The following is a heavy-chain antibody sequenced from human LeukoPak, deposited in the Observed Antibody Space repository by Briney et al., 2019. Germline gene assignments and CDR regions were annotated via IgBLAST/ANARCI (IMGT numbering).Heavy chain of an antibody. J-gene: IGHJ4*02. Sequence: SGGSLRLSCAASGFTFSSYAMSWVRQAPGKGLEWVSAISGSGGSTYYADSVKGRFTISRDNSKNTLYLQMNSLRAEDTAVYYCAKDQAVRGVIKYYFDYWGQGTLVTVSS. CDR1: GFTFSSYA. CDR3: AKDQAVRGVIKYYFDY. V-gene: IGHV3-23*01. CDR2: ISGSGGST. D-gene: IGHD3-10*01.